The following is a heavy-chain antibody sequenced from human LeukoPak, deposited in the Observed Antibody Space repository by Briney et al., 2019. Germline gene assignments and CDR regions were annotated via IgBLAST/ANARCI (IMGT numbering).Heavy chain of an antibody. Sequence: GGSLRLSCAASGFTFSSYAMSWVRQAPGKGLEWVSAISGSGGSTYYADSVKGRFTISRDNSKNTLYPQMNSLRAEDTAVYYCAKDPYCSGGSCYGAEYFQHWGQGTLVTVSS. D-gene: IGHD2-15*01. J-gene: IGHJ1*01. CDR1: GFTFSSYA. V-gene: IGHV3-23*01. CDR3: AKDPYCSGGSCYGAEYFQH. CDR2: ISGSGGST.